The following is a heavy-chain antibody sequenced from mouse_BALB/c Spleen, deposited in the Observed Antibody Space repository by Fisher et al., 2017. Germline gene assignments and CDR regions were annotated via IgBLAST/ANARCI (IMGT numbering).Heavy chain of an antibody. J-gene: IGHJ1*01. V-gene: IGHV1-4*01. D-gene: IGHD2-14*01. CDR3: AHRYPGYFDV. Sequence: KFKGKATLTADKSSSTAYMQLSSLASEDSAVYYCAHRYPGYFDVWGAGTTVTVSS.